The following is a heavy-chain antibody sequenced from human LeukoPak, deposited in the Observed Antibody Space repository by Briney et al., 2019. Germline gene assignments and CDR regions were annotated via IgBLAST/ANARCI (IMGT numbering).Heavy chain of an antibody. V-gene: IGHV4-39*07. CDR1: GDSISSSSYY. CDR2: INHSGST. Sequence: SETLSLTCTVSGDSISSSSYYWSWIRQPPGKGLEWIGEINHSGSTNYNPSLKSRVTISVDTSKNQFSLKLSSVTAADTAVYYCARGRGRYYDFWSGYPYYFDYWGQGTLVTVSS. D-gene: IGHD3-3*01. J-gene: IGHJ4*02. CDR3: ARGRGRYYDFWSGYPYYFDY.